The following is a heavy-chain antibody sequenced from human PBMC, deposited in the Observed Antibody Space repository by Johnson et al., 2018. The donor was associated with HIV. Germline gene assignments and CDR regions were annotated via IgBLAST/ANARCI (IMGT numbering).Heavy chain of an antibody. CDR3: AKERHLVRAFDI. D-gene: IGHD6-6*01. CDR1: GFTVSSNY. Sequence: VQLVESGGGLIQPGGSLRLSCAASGFTVSSNYMNWVRQPPGKGLEWVSVIYSGGSTYYADSVKGRFTISRDNSKNTLYLQMSSLRTEDTAVYFCAKERHLVRAFDIWGQGTMVTVSS. CDR2: IYSGGST. J-gene: IGHJ3*02. V-gene: IGHV3-66*03.